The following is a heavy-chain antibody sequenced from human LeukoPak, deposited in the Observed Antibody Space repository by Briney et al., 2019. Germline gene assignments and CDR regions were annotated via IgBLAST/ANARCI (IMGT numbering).Heavy chain of an antibody. D-gene: IGHD3-10*01. CDR3: ARDITLTRGGRSDY. CDR2: ISSSISYI. J-gene: IGHJ4*02. Sequence: GGSLRLSCAASGFTFSSYSMNWVRQAPGKGLEWVSSISSSISYIYYADSVKGRFTISRDNAKNSLYLQMNSLRAEDTAVYYCARDITLTRGGRSDYWGQGTLVTVSA. V-gene: IGHV3-21*01. CDR1: GFTFSSYS.